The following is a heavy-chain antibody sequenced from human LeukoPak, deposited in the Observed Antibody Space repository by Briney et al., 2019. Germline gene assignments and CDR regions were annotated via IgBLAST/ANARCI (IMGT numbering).Heavy chain of an antibody. Sequence: ASVKVSCKVSGYTLTELSMHWVRQAPGKGLEWMGGFDPEDGETIYAQKFQGRVTMTEDTSTDTAYMELSSLRSDDTAVYYCARDPRELQAFDIWGQGTMVTVSS. J-gene: IGHJ3*02. V-gene: IGHV1-24*01. D-gene: IGHD1-7*01. CDR1: GYTLTELS. CDR2: FDPEDGET. CDR3: ARDPRELQAFDI.